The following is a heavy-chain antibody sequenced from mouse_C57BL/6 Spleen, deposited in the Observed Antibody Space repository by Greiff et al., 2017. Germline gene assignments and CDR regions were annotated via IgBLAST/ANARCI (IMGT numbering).Heavy chain of an antibody. V-gene: IGHV2-2*01. Sequence: VKLVESGPGLVQPSQSLSITCTVSGFSLTSYGVHWVRQSPGKGLEWLGVIWSGGSTDYNAAFISRLSISKDNSKSQVFFKMNSLQADDTAIYYCARNGDGSSSWYFDVWGTGTTVTVSS. J-gene: IGHJ1*03. CDR2: IWSGGST. CDR3: ARNGDGSSSWYFDV. D-gene: IGHD1-1*01. CDR1: GFSLTSYG.